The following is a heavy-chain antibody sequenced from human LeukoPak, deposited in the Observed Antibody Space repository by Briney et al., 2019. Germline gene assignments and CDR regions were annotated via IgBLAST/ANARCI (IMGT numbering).Heavy chain of an antibody. J-gene: IGHJ4*02. CDR3: ARKLYYGDYFDY. V-gene: IGHV4-38-2*01. Sequence: SETLSHTCAVSGYSISSGYYWGWVRQPPGKGLEWIGTIYHSGYTYYNPSLKSRVTVSVDTSKNQFSLKLSSVTAADTAVYYCARKLYYGDYFDYWGQGTLVTVSS. CDR1: GYSISSGYY. CDR2: IYHSGYT. D-gene: IGHD3-3*01.